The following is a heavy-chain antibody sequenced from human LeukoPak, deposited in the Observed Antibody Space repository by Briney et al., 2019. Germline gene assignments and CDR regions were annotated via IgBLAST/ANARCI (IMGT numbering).Heavy chain of an antibody. Sequence: ASVKVSCKASGYTFTSYDINWVRQAPGQGLEWMGWMNPNSGNTGYAQKFQGRVTMTRNTSISTAYMELSSLRSEDTAVYYCASGRHYYDSSGYSVLFDYWGQGTLVTVSS. CDR1: GYTFTSYD. V-gene: IGHV1-8*01. CDR2: MNPNSGNT. CDR3: ASGRHYYDSSGYSVLFDY. J-gene: IGHJ4*02. D-gene: IGHD3-22*01.